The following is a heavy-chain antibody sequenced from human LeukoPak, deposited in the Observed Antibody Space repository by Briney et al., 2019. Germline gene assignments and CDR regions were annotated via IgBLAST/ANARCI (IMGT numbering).Heavy chain of an antibody. CDR1: GYTFTSYG. V-gene: IGHV1-18*01. J-gene: IGHJ5*02. D-gene: IGHD1-26*01. CDR3: ARGDLGWEPDPNWFDP. CDR2: ISAYNGNT. Sequence: GASVKVSCKASGYTFTSYGISWVRQAPGQGLEWMGWISAYNGNTNYAQKLQGRVTMTTDTSTSTAYMELRSLRSDDTAVYYCARGDLGWEPDPNWFDPWGQGTLVTVSS.